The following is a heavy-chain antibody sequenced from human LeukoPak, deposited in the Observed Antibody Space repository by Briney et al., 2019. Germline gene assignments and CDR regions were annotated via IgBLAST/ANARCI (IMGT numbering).Heavy chain of an antibody. Sequence: ASVKVSYKASGYTFTSYFMHWVRQAPGQGGEWMEIINPSGGSTSYAQKFQGSVNMTRDTSTSTVYMELSSLRSEDTAVYFCARDGSYDYFDYWGQGTLVTVS. V-gene: IGHV1-46*01. D-gene: IGHD5-18*01. J-gene: IGHJ4*02. CDR1: GYTFTSYF. CDR2: INPSGGST. CDR3: ARDGSYDYFDY.